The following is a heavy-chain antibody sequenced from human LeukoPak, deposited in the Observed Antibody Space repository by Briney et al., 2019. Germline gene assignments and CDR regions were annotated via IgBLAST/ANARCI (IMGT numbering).Heavy chain of an antibody. CDR3: AREGFERTVTAPFFDY. CDR2: ISYDGSNK. D-gene: IGHD4-17*01. V-gene: IGHV3-30-3*01. J-gene: IGHJ4*02. Sequence: GGSLRLSCAASGFTFSSYAMHWVRQAPGKGLEWVAVISYDGSNKYYADSMKGRFTISRDNSKNTLYLQMNSLRAEDTAVYYCAREGFERTVTAPFFDYWGQGTLVTVSS. CDR1: GFTFSSYA.